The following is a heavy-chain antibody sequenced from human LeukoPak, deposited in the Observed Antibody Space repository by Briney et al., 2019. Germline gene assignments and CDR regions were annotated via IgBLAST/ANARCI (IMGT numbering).Heavy chain of an antibody. J-gene: IGHJ6*03. D-gene: IGHD5-24*01. CDR1: GYTFTSYD. CDR3: ARGQNQSPVGDGYNYYYYYYYMDV. V-gene: IGHV1-8*01. Sequence: GASVKVSCKASGYTFTSYDINWVRQATGQGLEWMGWMNPNSGNTGYAQKFQGRVTMTRNTSISTAYMELSSLRSEDTAVYYCARGQNQSPVGDGYNYYYYYYYMDVWGKGTTVTVSS. CDR2: MNPNSGNT.